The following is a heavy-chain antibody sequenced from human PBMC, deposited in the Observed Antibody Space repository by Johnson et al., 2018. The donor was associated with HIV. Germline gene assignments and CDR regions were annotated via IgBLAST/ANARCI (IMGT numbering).Heavy chain of an antibody. D-gene: IGHD6-19*01. V-gene: IGHV3-30*02. CDR1: GFTFSSYG. J-gene: IGHJ3*02. Sequence: QVQLVESGGGVVQPGGSLRLSCAASGFTFSSYGMHWVRQAPGKGLEWVAFIRYDGSNKYYADSVKGRFTISRDNSKNTLYLQMNSLRAEYTALYYCAKDFGQQWLNDAFDIWGQGTMVTVSS. CDR2: IRYDGSNK. CDR3: AKDFGQQWLNDAFDI.